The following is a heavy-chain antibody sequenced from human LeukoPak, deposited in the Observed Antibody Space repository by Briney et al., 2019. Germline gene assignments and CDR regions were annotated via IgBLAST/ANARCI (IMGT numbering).Heavy chain of an antibody. D-gene: IGHD2-21*01. CDR3: APESPYCGGDCRGDYFDY. V-gene: IGHV3-23*01. J-gene: IGHJ4*02. CDR2: ISVSGGST. CDR1: GFTFSSYA. Sequence: GGSLRLSCAASGFTFSSYAMSWVRQAPGKGLEWVSSISVSGGSTYYADSVKGRFTISRDNSKNTLYLQMNSLRAEDTAVYYCAPESPYCGGDCRGDYFDYWGQGTLVTVSS.